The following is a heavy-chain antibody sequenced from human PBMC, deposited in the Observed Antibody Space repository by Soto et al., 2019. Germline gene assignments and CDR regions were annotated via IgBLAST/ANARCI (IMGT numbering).Heavy chain of an antibody. CDR1: GYTFTSYD. Sequence: ASVKVSCKASGYTFTSYDINWVRQATGRGLEWMGWMNPNSGNTGYAQKFQGRVTMTRNTSISTAYMELSSLRSEDTAVYYCARAGYDYIWGSYREHDYWGQGTLVTVSS. CDR2: MNPNSGNT. D-gene: IGHD3-16*02. J-gene: IGHJ4*02. V-gene: IGHV1-8*01. CDR3: ARAGYDYIWGSYREHDY.